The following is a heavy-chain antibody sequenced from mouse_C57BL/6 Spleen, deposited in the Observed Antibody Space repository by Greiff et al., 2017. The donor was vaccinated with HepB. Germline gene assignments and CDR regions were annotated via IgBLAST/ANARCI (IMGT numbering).Heavy chain of an antibody. V-gene: IGHV1-62-2*01. CDR3: ARHEEDGCDVYYAMDY. J-gene: IGHJ4*01. CDR1: GYTFTEYT. D-gene: IGHD2-2*01. CDR2: FYPGSGSI. Sequence: VQLVESGAELVKPGASVKLSCKASGYTFTEYTIHWVKQRSGQGLEWIGWFYPGSGSIKYNEKFKDKATLTADKSSSTVYMELSRLTSEDSAVYFCARHEEDGCDVYYAMDYWGKGTSVTVSS.